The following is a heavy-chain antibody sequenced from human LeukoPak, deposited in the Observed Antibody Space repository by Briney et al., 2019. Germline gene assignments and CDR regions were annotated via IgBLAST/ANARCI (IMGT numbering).Heavy chain of an antibody. J-gene: IGHJ3*02. V-gene: IGHV1-18*01. CDR3: ARGSSVTGTALLALDI. CDR2: ISTHNGNT. D-gene: IGHD1/OR15-1a*01. Sequence: YTFIFFRFTWVRQAAGRGLDGLGLISTHNGNTNSAQKFQDRVTMTTDTCTSTAYMELRGLRSDDTAVYFCARGSSVTGTALLALDIWGQGTMVTVSS. CDR1: YTFIFFR.